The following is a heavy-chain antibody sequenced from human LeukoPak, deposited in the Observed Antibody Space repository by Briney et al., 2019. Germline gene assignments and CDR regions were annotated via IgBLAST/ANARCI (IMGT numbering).Heavy chain of an antibody. CDR2: ISAYNGNT. D-gene: IGHD6-19*01. V-gene: IGHV1-18*01. CDR3: ARDNHGSSWSWFDP. CDR1: GYTFTSYG. J-gene: IGHJ5*02. Sequence: GASVKVSCKASGYTFTSYGISWVRQAPGQGLEWMGWISAYNGNTKYAQDFQGRVTMTTDTSTSTAYMELRSLRSDDTAVYHCARDNHGSSWSWFDPWGQGTLVTVSS.